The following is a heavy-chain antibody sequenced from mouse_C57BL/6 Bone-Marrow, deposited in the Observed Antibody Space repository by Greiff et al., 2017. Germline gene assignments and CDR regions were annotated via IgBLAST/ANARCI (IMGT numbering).Heavy chain of an antibody. V-gene: IGHV1-76*01. CDR1: GYTFTDYY. CDR3: AREGGYYPHFDY. D-gene: IGHD2-3*01. Sequence: VKLVESGAELVRPGASVKLSCKASGYTFTDYYINWVKQRPGQGLEWIARIYPGSGNTNYNEKFKGKATLTAEKSSSTAYMQLSSLTSEDSAVYFCAREGGYYPHFDYWGQGTTLTVSA. CDR2: IYPGSGNT. J-gene: IGHJ2*01.